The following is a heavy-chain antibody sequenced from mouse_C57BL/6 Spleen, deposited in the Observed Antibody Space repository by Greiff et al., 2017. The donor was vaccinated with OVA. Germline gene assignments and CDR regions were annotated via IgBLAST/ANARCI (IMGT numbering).Heavy chain of an antibody. CDR1: GFTFSDYG. V-gene: IGHV5-17*01. CDR3: ARQDRGDAMDY. Sequence: EVQLVESGGGLVKPGGSLKLSCAASGFTFSDYGMHWVRQAPEKGLEWVAYISSGSSTIYYADTVKGRFTISRDNAKNTLFLQMTSLRSEDTAMYYCARQDRGDAMDYWGQGTSVTVSS. CDR2: ISSGSSTI. J-gene: IGHJ4*01.